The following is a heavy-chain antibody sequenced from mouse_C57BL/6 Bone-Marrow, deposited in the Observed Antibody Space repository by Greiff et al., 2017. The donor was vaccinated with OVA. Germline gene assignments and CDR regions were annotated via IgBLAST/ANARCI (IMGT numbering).Heavy chain of an antibody. CDR3: ARRDYYGSSFDY. Sequence: QVQLQQPGAELVKPGASVKLSCKASGYTFTSYWMHWVKQRPGQGLEWIGEIDPSDSYTNYNQKFKGKATLTVDTSSSTAYMQLSSLTSEDSAVYYCARRDYYGSSFDYWGQGTTLTVSS. CDR2: IDPSDSYT. D-gene: IGHD1-1*01. V-gene: IGHV1-69*02. J-gene: IGHJ2*01. CDR1: GYTFTSYW.